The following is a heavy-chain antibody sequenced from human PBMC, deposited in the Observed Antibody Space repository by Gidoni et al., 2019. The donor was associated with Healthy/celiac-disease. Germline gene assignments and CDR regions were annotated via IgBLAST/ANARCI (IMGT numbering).Heavy chain of an antibody. CDR3: ARVAAGNYDFWSGYYTGGNWFDP. Sequence: QVQLQESGPGLVKPSQTLSLTCTVSGGSISSGGYYWSWIRQHPGKGLEWIGYIYYSGSTYYNPSLKSRVTISVDTSKNQFSLKLSSVTAADTAVYYCARVAAGNYDFWSGYYTGGNWFDPWGQGTLVTVSS. D-gene: IGHD3-3*01. V-gene: IGHV4-31*03. CDR2: IYYSGST. CDR1: GGSISSGGYY. J-gene: IGHJ5*02.